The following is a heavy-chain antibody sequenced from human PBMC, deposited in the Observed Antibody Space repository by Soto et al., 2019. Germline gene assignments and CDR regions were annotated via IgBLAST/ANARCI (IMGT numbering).Heavy chain of an antibody. CDR2: IIPILGIA. Sequence: QVQLVQSGAEVKKPGSSVKVSCKASGGTFSSYTISWVRQAPGQGLEWMGRIIPILGIANYAQKFQGRVTITAAKSTSTAYMELSSLRSEDTAVYYCASQFSYGSGRGAFDIWGQGTMVTVSS. CDR1: GGTFSSYT. V-gene: IGHV1-69*02. J-gene: IGHJ3*02. CDR3: ASQFSYGSGRGAFDI. D-gene: IGHD3-10*01.